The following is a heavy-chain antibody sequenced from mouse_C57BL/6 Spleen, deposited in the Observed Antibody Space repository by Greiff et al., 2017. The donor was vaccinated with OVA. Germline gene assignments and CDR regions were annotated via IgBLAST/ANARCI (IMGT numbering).Heavy chain of an antibody. CDR1: GYTFTSYD. CDR2: IYPRAGST. D-gene: IGHD2-1*01. J-gene: IGHJ4*01. Sequence: QVQLKESGPELVQPGASVKLSCKASGYTFTSYDINWVKQRPGQGLEWIGWIYPRAGSTMSNEKFTGKATVTVDTSSSTAYMGLHSLASEDSAVYFCARYYGNYLYAMDYWGQGTSVTVSS. CDR3: ARYYGNYLYAMDY. V-gene: IGHV1-85*01.